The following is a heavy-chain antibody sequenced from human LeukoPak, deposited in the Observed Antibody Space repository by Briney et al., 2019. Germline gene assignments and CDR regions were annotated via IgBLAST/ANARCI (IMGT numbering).Heavy chain of an antibody. D-gene: IGHD3-22*01. Sequence: GGSLRLSCAASGFTFSSYGMSWVRQAPGKGLEWVSAISSNGGSTYCADSVKGRFTISRDSAKNSLYLQMNSLRAEDTAVYYCAKDSYDTSIWGQGTLVTVSA. CDR1: GFTFSSYG. CDR3: AKDSYDTSI. V-gene: IGHV3-23*01. J-gene: IGHJ4*02. CDR2: ISSNGGST.